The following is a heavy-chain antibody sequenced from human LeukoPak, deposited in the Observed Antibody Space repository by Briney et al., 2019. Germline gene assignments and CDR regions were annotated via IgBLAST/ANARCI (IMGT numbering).Heavy chain of an antibody. V-gene: IGHV1-2*02. CDR1: GYTFTGYY. J-gene: IGHJ4*02. D-gene: IGHD6-19*01. Sequence: ASVKVFCKASGYTFTGYYMHWVRQAPGQGLEWMGWINPNSGGTNYAQKSQGRVTMTRDTSISTAYMELSRLRSDDTAVYYCARGLSTSSGWYPSDDWGQGTLVTVSS. CDR3: ARGLSTSSGWYPSDD. CDR2: INPNSGGT.